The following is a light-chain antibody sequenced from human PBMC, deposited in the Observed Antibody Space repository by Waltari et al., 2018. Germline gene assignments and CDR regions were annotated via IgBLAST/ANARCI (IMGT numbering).Light chain of an antibody. Sequence: DVQLTQSPSSLSASLGDRVIITCRASQTITAYLNWYQLKPGRAPKLLIYDASHLQTGVPSRFSCSGSGTVFTLTISGLQPEDFATYDCQQSQVANTFGQGTRLDI. J-gene: IGKJ2*01. V-gene: IGKV1-39*01. CDR3: QQSQVANT. CDR2: DAS. CDR1: QTITAY.